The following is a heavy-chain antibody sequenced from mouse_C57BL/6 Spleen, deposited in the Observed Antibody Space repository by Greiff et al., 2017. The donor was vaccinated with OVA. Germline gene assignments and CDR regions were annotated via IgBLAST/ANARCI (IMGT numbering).Heavy chain of an antibody. CDR3: ARDRYYFDY. J-gene: IGHJ2*01. Sequence: ESGPGLVEPSQSLSLTCSVTGYSITSGYYWNWIRQFPGNKLEWMGYISYDGSNNYNPSLKNRISITRDTSKNQFFLKLNSVTTEDTATYYCARDRYYFDYWGQGTTLTVSS. V-gene: IGHV3-6*01. CDR1: GYSITSGYY. CDR2: ISYDGSN.